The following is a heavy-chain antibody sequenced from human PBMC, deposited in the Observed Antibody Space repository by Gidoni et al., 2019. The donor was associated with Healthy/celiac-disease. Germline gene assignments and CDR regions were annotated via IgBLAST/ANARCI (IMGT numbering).Heavy chain of an antibody. J-gene: IGHJ5*02. V-gene: IGHV3-48*01. CDR3: AREDYGDYAWFDP. CDR1: GLTFSSYS. CDR2: ISSSSSTI. Sequence: EVQLVSSGGGLVQPGGSLSLFWAASGLTFSSYSMNWVRQAPGKGLEWVSYISSSSSTIYYADSVKGRFTISRDNAKNSLYLQMNSLRAEDTAVYYCAREDYGDYAWFDPWGQGTLVTVSS. D-gene: IGHD4-17*01.